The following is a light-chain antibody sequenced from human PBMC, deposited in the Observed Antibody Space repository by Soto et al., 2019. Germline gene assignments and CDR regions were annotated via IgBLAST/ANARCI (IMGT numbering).Light chain of an antibody. CDR2: AAS. CDR1: QSITNY. V-gene: IGKV1-39*01. Sequence: DIQMTQSPSSLSASVGERVTITCRASQSITNYLNWYQQKPGKAPKLLIYAASRLQSGVPSRFSGSGSGTDVTLTTISLQPADFATYTCQQSHTMPLTFGGGTKLEIK. CDR3: QQSHTMPLT. J-gene: IGKJ4*01.